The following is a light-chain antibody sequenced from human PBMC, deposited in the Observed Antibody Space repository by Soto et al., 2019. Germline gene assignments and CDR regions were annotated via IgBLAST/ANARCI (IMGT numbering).Light chain of an antibody. J-gene: IGKJ1*01. CDR3: MQGTHWPPT. CDR1: QSLVYSDGIAY. CDR2: RAS. V-gene: IGKV2-30*01. Sequence: DVVMTQSPLSLPVTLGQPASISCRSSQSLVYSDGIAYLNWFHQRPGQSPRRLIYRASNRDSGVXAXYSASGSGTDFTLKISRVEAEELGVYYCMQGTHWPPTFGPGTKVEIK.